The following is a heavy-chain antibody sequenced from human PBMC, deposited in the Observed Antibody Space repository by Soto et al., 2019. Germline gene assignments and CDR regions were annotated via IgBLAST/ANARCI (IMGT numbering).Heavy chain of an antibody. CDR1: GYSFTSYW. Sequence: GESLKISCKGSGYSFTSYWIGWVRQMPGKGLEWMGIIYPGDSDTRYSPSFQGQVTISADKSISTAYLQWSSLKASDTAMYYCARHRPILPYCSGGSCYYYGMDVWGQGTTVTVSS. J-gene: IGHJ6*02. V-gene: IGHV5-51*01. CDR2: IYPGDSDT. D-gene: IGHD2-15*01. CDR3: ARHRPILPYCSGGSCYYYGMDV.